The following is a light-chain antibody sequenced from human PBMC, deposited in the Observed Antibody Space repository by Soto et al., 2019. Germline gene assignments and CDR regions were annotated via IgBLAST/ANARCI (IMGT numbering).Light chain of an antibody. CDR1: SSDVGGYNY. Sequence: QSALTQPASVSGSPGQSITISCTGTSSDVGGYNYVSWYQQHPGKAPKLMIYDVSNRPSGVSNRFSGSKSGNTASLTISGLQADYEADYYCRSYTSSSTLGFGGGTKLTVL. CDR2: DVS. V-gene: IGLV2-14*01. CDR3: RSYTSSSTLG. J-gene: IGLJ2*01.